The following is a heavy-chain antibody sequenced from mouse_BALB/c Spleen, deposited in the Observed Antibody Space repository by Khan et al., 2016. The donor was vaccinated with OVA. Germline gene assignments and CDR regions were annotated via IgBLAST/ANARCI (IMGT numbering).Heavy chain of an antibody. CDR1: GFSLTNYG. CDR2: IWSDGST. Sequence: QVQLKQSGPGLVAPSQSLSITCTISGFSLTNYGVHWVRQPPGKGLEWLVVIWSDGSTTYNSALKSRLTISQDNSKSQVFLKVNSLQTDDTAMYFGARQPYYHYNIMDYWGQGTSVTVSS. J-gene: IGHJ4*01. V-gene: IGHV2-6-1*01. D-gene: IGHD2-4*01. CDR3: ARQPYYHYNIMDY.